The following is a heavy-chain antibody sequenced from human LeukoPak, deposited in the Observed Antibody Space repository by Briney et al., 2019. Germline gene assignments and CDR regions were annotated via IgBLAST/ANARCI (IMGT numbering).Heavy chain of an antibody. J-gene: IGHJ4*02. Sequence: NPGGSLRLSCAAPGFTFSDYYMSWIPQAPGKGLEWVSYISSSSSYTNYADSVKGRFTISRDNAKNSLYLQMNSLRAEDTAVYYCARDLEAVAGTIDYWGQGTLVTVSS. CDR1: GFTFSDYY. CDR3: ARDLEAVAGTIDY. D-gene: IGHD6-19*01. V-gene: IGHV3-11*06. CDR2: ISSSSSYT.